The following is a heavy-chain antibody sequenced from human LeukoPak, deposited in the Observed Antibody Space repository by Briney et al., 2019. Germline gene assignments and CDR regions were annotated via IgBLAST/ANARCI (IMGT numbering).Heavy chain of an antibody. CDR1: GFTFSSYG. CDR2: IQYDGSNK. Sequence: GGSLRLSCAASGFTFSSYGMHWVRQAPGKGLEWVAFIQYDGSNKYYADSVKGRFTISRDNSKNTLYLQMNSLRAEDTAVYYCARDGAWGQGTLVTVSS. V-gene: IGHV3-30*02. J-gene: IGHJ5*02. CDR3: ARDGA.